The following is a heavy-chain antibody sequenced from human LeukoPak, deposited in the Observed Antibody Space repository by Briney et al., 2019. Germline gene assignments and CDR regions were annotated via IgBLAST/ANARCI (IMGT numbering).Heavy chain of an antibody. CDR3: ARQLRVVTMVRGVITYYYYGMDV. Sequence: GESLKISCQGSGYSFTNYWIGWVRQMPGKGLEWMGIIYPVDSDTRYSPSFQGQVTISADKSISTAYLQWSSLKASDTAMYYCARQLRVVTMVRGVITYYYYGMDVWGQGTTVTVSS. CDR2: IYPVDSDT. V-gene: IGHV5-51*01. J-gene: IGHJ6*02. CDR1: GYSFTNYW. D-gene: IGHD3-10*01.